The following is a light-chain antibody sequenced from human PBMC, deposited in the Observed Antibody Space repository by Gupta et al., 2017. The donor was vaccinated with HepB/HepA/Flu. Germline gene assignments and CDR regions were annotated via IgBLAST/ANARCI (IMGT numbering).Light chain of an antibody. J-gene: IGLJ1*01. CDR2: DNH. V-gene: IGLV1-51*01. CDR1: ISNIGNNY. Sequence: QSVLTTPPTVSAAPGQKVTIPCSGSISNIGNNYVTWYQQLPGTAPKLLLYDNHHRPSGIPDRFSGSQSGTSATLDIPGLQTGDEADYYCGAWDGRLSFYVFGPGTEVTVL. CDR3: GAWDGRLSFYV.